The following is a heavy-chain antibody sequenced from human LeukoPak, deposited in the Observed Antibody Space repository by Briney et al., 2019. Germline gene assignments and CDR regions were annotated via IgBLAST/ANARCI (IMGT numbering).Heavy chain of an antibody. J-gene: IGHJ4*02. CDR1: GGSISSSSRY. D-gene: IGHD1-26*01. CDR2: LYYSGST. V-gene: IGHV4-39*07. Sequence: KTSETLSLTCTVSGGSISSSSRYWGWIRQPPGKGLEWIGSLYYSGSTYYNPSLKGRITMSVDTSKNQFSLKLTSVTAADTAVYCCATTTIRLGYWGQGTLVTVSS. CDR3: ATTTIRLGY.